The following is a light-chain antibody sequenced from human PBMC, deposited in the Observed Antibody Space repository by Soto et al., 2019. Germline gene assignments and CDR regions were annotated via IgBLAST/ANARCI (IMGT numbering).Light chain of an antibody. V-gene: IGLV2-11*01. CDR1: SSDVGGYNY. Sequence: QSVLTQPRSVSGSPGQSVTISCTGNSSDVGGYNYVSWYQQHPGQAPKLMIYDVTKRPSGVPDRFTGSKSGNTASLSISGLQAEDEADYYCCSYGGGYTPLLFGGGTKLTVI. J-gene: IGLJ2*01. CDR2: DVT. CDR3: CSYGGGYTPLL.